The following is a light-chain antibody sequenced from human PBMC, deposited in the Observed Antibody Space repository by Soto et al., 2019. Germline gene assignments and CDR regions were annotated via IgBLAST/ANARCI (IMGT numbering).Light chain of an antibody. CDR2: EGS. CDR1: SSDIGSYNL. V-gene: IGLV2-23*01. CDR3: CSYAGSRNYV. Sequence: QSALTQPASVSGSPGQSITISCTGTSSDIGSYNLVSWYQQHPGKAPKLMIYEGSRRPSGVSVRFSGSKSGNTASLTISGLQAEDEADYYCCSYAGSRNYVFGTGTKLTVL. J-gene: IGLJ1*01.